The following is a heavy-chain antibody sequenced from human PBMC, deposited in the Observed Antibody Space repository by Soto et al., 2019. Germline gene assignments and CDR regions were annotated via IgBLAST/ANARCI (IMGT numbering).Heavy chain of an antibody. CDR3: EIRASYYDSSGNFDY. D-gene: IGHD3-22*01. Sequence: PGGSLRLSCAASGFTFSSYWMHWVRQAPGKGLVWVSRINSDGSSTSYADSVKGRFTISRDNAKNTLYLQMNSLKAEDTAVYYCEIRASYYDSSGNFDYWGQGTLVTVSS. J-gene: IGHJ4*02. CDR1: GFTFSSYW. V-gene: IGHV3-74*01. CDR2: INSDGSST.